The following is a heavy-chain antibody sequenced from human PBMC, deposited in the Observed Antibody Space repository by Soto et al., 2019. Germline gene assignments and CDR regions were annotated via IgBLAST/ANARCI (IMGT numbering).Heavy chain of an antibody. D-gene: IGHD3-22*01. V-gene: IGHV5-51*01. J-gene: IGHJ4*02. CDR2: IYPGDSDT. Sequence: PGESLKISCKGSGYSFTSYWIGWVRQMPGKGLEWMGIIYPGDSDTRYSPSFQGQVTISADKSISTAYLQWSSLKASDTAMYYCARGNNYYDSSGPAAPAYYFDYGGQGTRVTVSS. CDR1: GYSFTSYW. CDR3: ARGNNYYDSSGPAAPAYYFDY.